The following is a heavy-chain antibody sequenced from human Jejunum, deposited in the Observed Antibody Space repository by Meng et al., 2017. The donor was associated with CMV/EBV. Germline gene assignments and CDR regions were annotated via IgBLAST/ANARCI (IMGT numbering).Heavy chain of an antibody. D-gene: IGHD1-26*01. CDR2: SFHSGNS. Sequence: GGSISSGDYSWTWIRQPPGKGLEWIGYSFHSGNSYYNPSLQSRVTISVDTSRNQFSLNLSSVTAADTAVYYCARCPTGVLGASRDYWGQGTLVTVSS. V-gene: IGHV4-30-4*08. CDR3: ARCPTGVLGASRDY. CDR1: GGSISSGDYS. J-gene: IGHJ4*02.